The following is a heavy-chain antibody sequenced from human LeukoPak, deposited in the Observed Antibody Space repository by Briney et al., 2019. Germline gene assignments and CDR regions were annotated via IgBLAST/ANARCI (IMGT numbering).Heavy chain of an antibody. D-gene: IGHD3-10*01. CDR1: GASFSGYY. CDR2: INHSGST. V-gene: IGHV4-34*01. Sequence: SETLSLTCAVYGASFSGYYWSWIRQPPGKGLEWIGEINHSGSTNYNPSLKSRVTISVDTSKNQFSLKLSSVTAADTAVYYCARGLDQYGSGSYYNDYWGQGTLVTVSS. J-gene: IGHJ4*02. CDR3: ARGLDQYGSGSYYNDY.